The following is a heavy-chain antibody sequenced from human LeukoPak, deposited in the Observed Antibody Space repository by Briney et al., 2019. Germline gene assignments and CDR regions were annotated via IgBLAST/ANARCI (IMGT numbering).Heavy chain of an antibody. D-gene: IGHD3-10*01. J-gene: IGHJ5*02. Sequence: GGTLRLSCAASGFTFSNHGMSWVRQAPGQGLEWVSGIRGSGFSTDYADSVKGRFTISRDNSKNTLYMQMNSLRTEDAAIYYCAKVGDRFGSGSIHPWGQGTLVTVSS. CDR2: IRGSGFST. CDR1: GFTFSNHG. CDR3: AKVGDRFGSGSIHP. V-gene: IGHV3-23*01.